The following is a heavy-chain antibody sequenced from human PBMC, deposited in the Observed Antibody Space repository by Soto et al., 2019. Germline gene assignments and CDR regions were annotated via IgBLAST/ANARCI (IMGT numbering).Heavy chain of an antibody. D-gene: IGHD3-22*01. CDR1: GFTFSAYA. CDR3: AKLAYDSDSPFPY. CDR2: IRGSGDRT. Sequence: PGESLKISCAASGFTFSAYAMTWVRQAPGKGLEWVSTIRGSGDRTYYPDSLKGRFTISRDNSMNTLFLHMNSLRAEDTALYYCAKLAYDSDSPFPYWGHGTLVTVSS. J-gene: IGHJ4*01. V-gene: IGHV3-23*01.